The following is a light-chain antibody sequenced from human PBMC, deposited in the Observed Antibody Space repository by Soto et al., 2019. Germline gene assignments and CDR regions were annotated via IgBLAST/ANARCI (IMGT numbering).Light chain of an antibody. V-gene: IGKV3-20*01. CDR1: QSVSSSY. J-gene: IGKJ4*01. Sequence: EIVLTQSPGTLSLSPGERATLSCRASQSVSSSYLAWYQQKPGQAPRLLIYGASSRATGIPDRFRGSGSGTDFPLTISRREPEDFAVYYCQQYGSSPLLTFGGGTQVEIK. CDR2: GAS. CDR3: QQYGSSPLLT.